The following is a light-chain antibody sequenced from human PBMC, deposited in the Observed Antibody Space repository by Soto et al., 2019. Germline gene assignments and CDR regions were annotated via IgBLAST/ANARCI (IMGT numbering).Light chain of an antibody. CDR3: SSYTTSSTLA. Sequence: QSALTQPASVSRSPGQSIAISCTGTSSDVGGYNYVSWYQQHPGKAPKLMIYEVNNRPSGVSNRFSGSKSGDTASLTISGLQAEDETDYYCSSYTTSSTLAFGGGTKVTLL. J-gene: IGLJ3*02. V-gene: IGLV2-14*01. CDR2: EVN. CDR1: SSDVGGYNY.